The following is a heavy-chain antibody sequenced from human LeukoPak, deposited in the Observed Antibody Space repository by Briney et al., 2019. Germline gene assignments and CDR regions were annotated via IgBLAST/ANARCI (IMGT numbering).Heavy chain of an antibody. Sequence: RPGGSLRLSCAASGFIFDDYGMAWVRQAPGKGLEWVSGINWNGGSTGYADSVKGRFTISRDNAKNSLYLQMNSLRAEDMALYYCARTCRNDILTGNDYWGQGTLVTVSS. CDR2: INWNGGST. CDR1: GFIFDDYG. CDR3: ARTCRNDILTGNDY. J-gene: IGHJ4*02. D-gene: IGHD3-9*01. V-gene: IGHV3-20*04.